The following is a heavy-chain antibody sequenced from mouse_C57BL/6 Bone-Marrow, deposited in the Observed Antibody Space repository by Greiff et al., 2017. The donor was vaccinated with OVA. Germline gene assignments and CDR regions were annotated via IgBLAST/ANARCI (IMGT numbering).Heavy chain of an antibody. Sequence: EVQLVESEGGLVQPGSSMKLSCTASGFTFSDYYMDWVRQVPEQGLEWVGNINHDGSSTYYLESLKSRFIISRDNAKNILYLQMSSLKSEDTATYYYARESLHLLYFDDWGQGTTLTVSS. D-gene: IGHD6-5*01. J-gene: IGHJ2*01. CDR1: GFTFSDYY. CDR3: ARESLHLLYFDD. V-gene: IGHV5-16*01. CDR2: INHDGSST.